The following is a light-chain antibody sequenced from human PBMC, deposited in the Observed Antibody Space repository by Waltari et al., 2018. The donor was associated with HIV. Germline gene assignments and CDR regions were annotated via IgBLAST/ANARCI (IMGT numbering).Light chain of an antibody. CDR3: QAWDFITAV. V-gene: IGLV3-1*01. J-gene: IGLJ2*01. CDR1: QLASEY. CDR2: QHA. Sequence: SFDLTQPPSVSVSPGQPAIITCSGDQLASEYTSWYQQRPGQSPVLVIYQHAKRPSGIPERFSGSKSGKTATLTISGTQPMDEADYYCQAWDFITAVFGGGTKLTVL.